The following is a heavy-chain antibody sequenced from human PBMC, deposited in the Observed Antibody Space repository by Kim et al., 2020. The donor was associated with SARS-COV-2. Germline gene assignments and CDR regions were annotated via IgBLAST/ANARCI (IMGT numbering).Heavy chain of an antibody. J-gene: IGHJ6*02. CDR1: GDSIGSYY. V-gene: IGHV4-59*01. CDR3: ARVGGPLFRGVISRGMDV. CDR2: INYSGNT. Sequence: SETLSLTCTISGDSIGSYYWSWIRQPPGKGLEWIGYINYSGNTNYKPSLTSRVTILVDTSKNQFSLKLNSVTAADTAMYYCARVGGPLFRGVISRGMDVWGQETTVTVSS. D-gene: IGHD3-10*01.